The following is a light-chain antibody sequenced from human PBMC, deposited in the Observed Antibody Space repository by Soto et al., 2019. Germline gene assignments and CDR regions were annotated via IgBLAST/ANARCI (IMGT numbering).Light chain of an antibody. Sequence: DIQMTQSPSSLSASVGDRVTITCRASQYISSYLNWYQHKPGQAPKLLIYAASSLQSGVPSSFSGSGSGTDFTLTISSLQPEDFATYYCQQRYSSPWTFGQGTKVDIK. J-gene: IGKJ1*01. CDR1: QYISSY. CDR3: QQRYSSPWT. CDR2: AAS. V-gene: IGKV1-39*01.